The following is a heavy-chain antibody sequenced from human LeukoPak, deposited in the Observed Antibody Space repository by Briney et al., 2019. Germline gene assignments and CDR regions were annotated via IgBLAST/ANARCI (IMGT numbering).Heavy chain of an antibody. D-gene: IGHD3-22*01. CDR2: ITNNGRKT. V-gene: IGHV3-11*04. CDR1: GFTFSDYF. J-gene: IGHJ4*02. Sequence: KPGGSLRLSCAASGFTFSDYFMGWVRQAPGKGLEWVSYITNNGRKTYYADSMKGRFTISRDNAKNSLFLQVNSLKAEDTALYYCARAGMDGRGYYQGFDYWGQGTLVTVSS. CDR3: ARAGMDGRGYYQGFDY.